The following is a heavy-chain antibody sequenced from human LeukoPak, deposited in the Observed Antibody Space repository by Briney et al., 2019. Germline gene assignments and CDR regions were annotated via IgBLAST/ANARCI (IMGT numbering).Heavy chain of an antibody. CDR3: ARPPPTIFGVVTEDYYYGMDV. V-gene: IGHV1-69*13. CDR1: GGTFSSYA. D-gene: IGHD3-3*01. CDR2: IIPIFGTA. Sequence: ASVKVSCKASGGTFSSYAISWARQAPGQGLEWMGGIIPIFGTANYAQRFQGRVTITADESTSTAYMELSSLRSEDTAVYYCARPPPTIFGVVTEDYYYGMDVWGQGTTVTVSS. J-gene: IGHJ6*02.